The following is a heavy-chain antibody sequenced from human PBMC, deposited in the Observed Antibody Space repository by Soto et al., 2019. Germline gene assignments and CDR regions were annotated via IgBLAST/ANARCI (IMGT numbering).Heavy chain of an antibody. CDR3: ATPRFCSGGSCSNGPDY. CDR1: GYSFTSYW. J-gene: IGHJ4*02. Sequence: GESLKISCKGSGYSFTSYWIGWVRQMPGKGLEWMGIIYPGDSDTIYSPSFQGQVTFSVDKSISTAYLQWSSLKASDTAMYYCATPRFCSGGSCSNGPDYWGQGTLVTVSS. D-gene: IGHD2-15*01. CDR2: IYPGDSDT. V-gene: IGHV5-51*01.